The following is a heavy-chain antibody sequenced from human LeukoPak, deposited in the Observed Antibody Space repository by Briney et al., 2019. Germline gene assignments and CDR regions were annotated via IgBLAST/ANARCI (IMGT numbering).Heavy chain of an antibody. CDR3: ARGQWLRVYYYYMDV. Sequence: GGSLRLSCAASGFTFSSYSMNWVRQAPGKGLEWVSSISSSSSYIYYADSVKGRFTISRDSAKNSLYLQMNSLRAEDTAVYYCARGQWLRVYYYYMDVWGKGTTVTVSS. J-gene: IGHJ6*03. V-gene: IGHV3-21*01. D-gene: IGHD5-12*01. CDR1: GFTFSSYS. CDR2: ISSSSSYI.